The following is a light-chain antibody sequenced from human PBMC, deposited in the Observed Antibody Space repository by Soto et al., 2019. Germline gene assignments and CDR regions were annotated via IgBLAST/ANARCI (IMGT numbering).Light chain of an antibody. Sequence: QSALTQPASVSGSPGQSVTISCTGTNSDVGNYIYVSWYQQHPGKAPKLVVYDVSNRPSGVSTRFSGSKSGTTASLTISGLQAEDEADYYCSSYTTMTTLVFGGGTKLTVL. J-gene: IGLJ2*01. V-gene: IGLV2-14*03. CDR3: SSYTTMTTLV. CDR1: NSDVGNYIY. CDR2: DVS.